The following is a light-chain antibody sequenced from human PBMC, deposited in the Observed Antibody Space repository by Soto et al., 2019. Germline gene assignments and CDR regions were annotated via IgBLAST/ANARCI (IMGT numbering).Light chain of an antibody. V-gene: IGKV3-15*01. CDR3: QQYDDWG. J-gene: IGKJ1*01. CDR1: QNVTSN. CDR2: GTS. Sequence: MVMTQSPATLSVSPGERVTLSCRTSQNVTSNLAWYQLKPGQTPSLLIYGTSTRAPDIPVRFSGSGSGTEFTLTISTVQSEDSAIYYCQQYDDWGFGPGTKVEI.